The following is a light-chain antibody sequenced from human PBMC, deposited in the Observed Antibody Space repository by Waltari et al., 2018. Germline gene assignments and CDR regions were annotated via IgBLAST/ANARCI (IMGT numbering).Light chain of an antibody. CDR1: SSHIGNNY. J-gene: IGLJ2*01. V-gene: IGLV1-47*01. Sequence: QSVLTQPPSASGTPGQRVTIPCSGSSSHIGNNYVYWHQQLPGTAPKLLISANDQRPSGVPDRFSGSKSGTSASLAIGGLRSEDEADYYCAAWDDSLGVWTFGGGTKLTVL. CDR2: AND. CDR3: AAWDDSLGVWT.